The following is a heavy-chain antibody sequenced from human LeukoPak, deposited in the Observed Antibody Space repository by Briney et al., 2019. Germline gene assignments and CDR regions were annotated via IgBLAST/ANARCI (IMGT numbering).Heavy chain of an antibody. J-gene: IGHJ4*02. Sequence: PGGSLGLSCAASGFTFSSYWMHWVRQAPGKGLVWVSRINTDGSSTSYADSVKGRFTISRDNAKNTLYLQMNSLRAEDTAVYYCARVVSSSGFGYWGQGTLVTVSS. V-gene: IGHV3-74*01. CDR2: INTDGSST. D-gene: IGHD3-10*01. CDR1: GFTFSSYW. CDR3: ARVVSSSGFGY.